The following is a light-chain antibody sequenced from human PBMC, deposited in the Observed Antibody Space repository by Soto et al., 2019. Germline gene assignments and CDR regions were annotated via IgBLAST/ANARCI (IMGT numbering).Light chain of an antibody. Sequence: QSVLTQPASVSGSPGQSITISCNGTSSDVGGYNYVSWYQQQSGKAPKLMIHEVSNRPSGVSNRFSGSKSGNTASLTISGLQAEDEADYYCSSYTSSRAYVFGSGTKV. CDR1: SSDVGGYNY. CDR2: EVS. CDR3: SSYTSSRAYV. V-gene: IGLV2-14*01. J-gene: IGLJ1*01.